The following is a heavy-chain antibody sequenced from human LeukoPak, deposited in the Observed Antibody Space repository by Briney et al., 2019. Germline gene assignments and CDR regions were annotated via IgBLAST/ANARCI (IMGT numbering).Heavy chain of an antibody. D-gene: IGHD6-19*01. V-gene: IGHV3-7*01. CDR3: ARVFGSGYKNWFDP. Sequence: PSETLSLTCAVYGGSFSGYYWSWVRQAPGKGLEWVANIKQDGSEKYYVDSVKGRFTISRDNAKNSLYLQMNSLRAEDTAVYYCARVFGSGYKNWFDPWGQGTLVTVSS. CDR1: GGSFSGYY. CDR2: IKQDGSEK. J-gene: IGHJ5*02.